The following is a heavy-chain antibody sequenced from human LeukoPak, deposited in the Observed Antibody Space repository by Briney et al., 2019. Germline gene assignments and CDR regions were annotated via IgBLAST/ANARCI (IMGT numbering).Heavy chain of an antibody. CDR2: IRYDGSNK. V-gene: IGHV3-30*02. CDR3: AKDAPAPIDAFDI. D-gene: IGHD2-2*01. CDR1: GFTFSSYG. Sequence: GGSLRFSCAASGFTFSSYGMHWVRQAPGKGLEWVAFIRYDGSNKYYADSVKGRFTISRDNSKNTLYLQMNSLRAEDTAVYYCAKDAPAPIDAFDIWGQGTMVTVSS. J-gene: IGHJ3*02.